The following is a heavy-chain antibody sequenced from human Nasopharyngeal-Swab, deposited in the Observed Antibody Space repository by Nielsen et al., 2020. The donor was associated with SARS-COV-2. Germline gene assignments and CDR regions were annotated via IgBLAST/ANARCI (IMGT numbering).Heavy chain of an antibody. CDR2: IYPGGGRT. CDR3: ARGLVGAHNWFDS. V-gene: IGHV1-46*01. J-gene: IGHJ5*01. D-gene: IGHD1-26*01. Sequence: WVRKAPGQGLQGMGIIYPGGGRTRYAQTFLGRVTMTRDTSTNTVYMELSSLRSEDTAVYYCARGLVGAHNWFDSWGQGTLVTVSS.